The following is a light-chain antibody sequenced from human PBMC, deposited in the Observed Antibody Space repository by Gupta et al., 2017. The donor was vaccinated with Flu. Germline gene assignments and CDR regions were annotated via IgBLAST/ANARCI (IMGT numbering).Light chain of an antibody. Sequence: HSDLTQPVSLSGSPGRSITIFCTGTNSDVGAYNFVSCYQQHPVKAPKLILYEVSNRPSGISDRFSGSKSGNTASLTISGLQPDDEADYYCSSFTTAKTYVFGTGTKVTVL. V-gene: IGLV2-14*01. CDR2: EVS. J-gene: IGLJ1*01. CDR1: NSDVGAYNF. CDR3: SSFTTAKTYV.